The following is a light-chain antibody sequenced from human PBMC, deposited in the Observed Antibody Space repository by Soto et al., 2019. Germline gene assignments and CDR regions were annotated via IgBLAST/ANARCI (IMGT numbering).Light chain of an antibody. CDR2: GAS. CDR1: QSITNNY. V-gene: IGKV3-20*01. Sequence: EIVLTQSPGTLSFSPGERATLPCRASQSITNNYLAWYQQKAGQVPRLLLYGASTRPTGIPDRFSGSGSGTDFTLTITRLEPDDFAVYYCQHYGSSPRTFGQGTKVEIK. J-gene: IGKJ1*01. CDR3: QHYGSSPRT.